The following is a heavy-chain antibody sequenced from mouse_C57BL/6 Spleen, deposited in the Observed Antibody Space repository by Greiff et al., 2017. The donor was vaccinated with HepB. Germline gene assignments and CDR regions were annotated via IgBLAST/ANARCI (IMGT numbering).Heavy chain of an antibody. D-gene: IGHD1-1*02. CDR2: ISSGSSTI. CDR3: ARGGPGGAMDY. J-gene: IGHJ4*01. CDR1: GFTFSDYG. V-gene: IGHV5-17*01. Sequence: EVMLVESGGGLVKPGGSLKLSCAASGFTFSDYGMHWVRQAPEKGLEWVAYISSGSSTIYYADTVKGRFTISRDNAKNTLFLQRTSLRSEDTAMYYCARGGPGGAMDYWGQGTSVTVSS.